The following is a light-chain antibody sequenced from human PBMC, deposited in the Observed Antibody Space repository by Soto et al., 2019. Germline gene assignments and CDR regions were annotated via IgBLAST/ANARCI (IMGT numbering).Light chain of an antibody. J-gene: IGLJ2*01. Sequence: QSVLTQPASVSGSPGQSITISCTGTSSDVGGYNYVSCYQQHPGKAPKLMIYDVSNRPSGVSNRFSGSKSGNTASLTISGLQAEDEADYYCSSYTSSTPVVFGGGTKLTVL. CDR3: SSYTSSTPVV. CDR1: SSDVGGYNY. CDR2: DVS. V-gene: IGLV2-14*01.